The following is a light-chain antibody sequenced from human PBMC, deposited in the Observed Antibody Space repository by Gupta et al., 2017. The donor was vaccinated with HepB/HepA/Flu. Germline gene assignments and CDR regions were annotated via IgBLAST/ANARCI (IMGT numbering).Light chain of an antibody. CDR3: GSYTLTSIWV. CDR1: RSDVGANDY. CDR2: DVS. V-gene: IGLV2-14*03. J-gene: IGLJ3*02. Sequence: QSALTQPASVSGSPGQSVTISCTGTRSDVGANDYVSWYPQHPGKAPKLIIYDVSVRPSGVSNRLSGSRSGNTASLTISGLQAEDKADYYCGSYTLTSIWVFGGGTKLTVL.